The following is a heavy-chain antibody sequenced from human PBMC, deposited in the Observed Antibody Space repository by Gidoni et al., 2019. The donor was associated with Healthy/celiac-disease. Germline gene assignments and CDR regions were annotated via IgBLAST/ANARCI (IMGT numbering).Heavy chain of an antibody. CDR2: IAYERSNK. D-gene: IGHD2-2*01. CDR3: AKDGTIVVVPAANYYYYYMDV. V-gene: IGHV3-30*18. CDR1: GFPFCSYG. J-gene: IGHJ6*03. Sequence: QVQLVEPGAAVVQPRRSLSHSCASSGFPFCSYGMPRVRQASGKGLEWVAGIAYERSNKCYADSVKSRFTISRDNSKNTLYLQMNSLRAEETAVYYCAKDGTIVVVPAANYYYYYMDVWGKGTTVTVSS.